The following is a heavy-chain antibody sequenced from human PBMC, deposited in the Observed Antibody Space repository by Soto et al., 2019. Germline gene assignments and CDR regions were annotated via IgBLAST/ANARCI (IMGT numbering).Heavy chain of an antibody. J-gene: IGHJ5*02. V-gene: IGHV1-69*04. CDR1: GGTFSRHS. D-gene: IGHD6-13*01. CDR2: IIPILGIA. Sequence: SVKVSCKASGGTFSRHSISWVRQAPGQGLEWMGRIIPILGIANYAQKFQGRVTITADKSTSTAYMELRSLRSEDTAVYYCARDLTRTGSSWLLGWFDPWGQGTLVTVSS. CDR3: ARDLTRTGSSWLLGWFDP.